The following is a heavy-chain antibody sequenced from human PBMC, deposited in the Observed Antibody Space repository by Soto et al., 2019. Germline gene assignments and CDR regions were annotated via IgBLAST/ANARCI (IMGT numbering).Heavy chain of an antibody. D-gene: IGHD2-21*02. CDR2: ISATGGST. CDR1: GFTFSSYT. CDR3: AKGFIRDCGGDCTVDT. V-gene: IGHV3-23*01. Sequence: EVQLLESGGGLVQPGGSLRLSCAASGFTFSSYTMSWVRQAPGKGLEWVSGISATGGSTYYADSVKGRFTFSRDNSKNTLYLQMNSLRAEDTAVYYCAKGFIRDCGGDCTVDTWGQGTLVTVSP. J-gene: IGHJ5*02.